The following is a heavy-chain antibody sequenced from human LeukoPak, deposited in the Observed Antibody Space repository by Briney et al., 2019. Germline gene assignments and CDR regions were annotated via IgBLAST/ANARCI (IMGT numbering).Heavy chain of an antibody. V-gene: IGHV3-48*01. J-gene: IGHJ4*02. CDR2: ISSTGGTI. CDR1: GLTFRNYL. D-gene: IGHD1-26*01. CDR3: ARDWGAPHTLNFDS. Sequence: GGSLRLSCAASGLTFRNYLMNWVRQAPGKGLEWVSFISSTGGTIYYADSVKGRFTVSRDNGKNSLLLQMNSLRAEDTALYYCARDWGAPHTLNFDSWGQGALVTVSS.